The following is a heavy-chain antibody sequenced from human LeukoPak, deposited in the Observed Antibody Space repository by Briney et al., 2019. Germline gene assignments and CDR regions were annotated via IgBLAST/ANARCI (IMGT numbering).Heavy chain of an antibody. Sequence: GGSLRLSCAASGFTFSSYAMSWVRQAPGKGLEWVAVIWYDGSNKYYADSVKGRFTISRDNSKNTLYLQMNSLRAEDTAVYYCAKEQEIYYYDSSGYPFDYWGQGTLVTVSS. CDR3: AKEQEIYYYDSSGYPFDY. CDR2: IWYDGSNK. CDR1: GFTFSSYA. J-gene: IGHJ4*02. D-gene: IGHD3-22*01. V-gene: IGHV3-33*06.